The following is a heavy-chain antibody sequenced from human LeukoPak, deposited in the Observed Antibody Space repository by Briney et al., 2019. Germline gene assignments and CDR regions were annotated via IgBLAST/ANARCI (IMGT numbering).Heavy chain of an antibody. D-gene: IGHD1-14*01. Sequence: PGGSLRLSCTASRLTFSNYAMSWVRQAPAKGLEWVAGIDQSGGYIHYADSVKGRFTISRDNSKNTLHLQMSSLRAEDTAVYYCAKDYRGSGEVGETGPLDYWGQGTLVTVSS. CDR2: IDQSGGYI. CDR1: RLTFSNYA. J-gene: IGHJ4*02. CDR3: AKDYRGSGEVGETGPLDY. V-gene: IGHV3-23*01.